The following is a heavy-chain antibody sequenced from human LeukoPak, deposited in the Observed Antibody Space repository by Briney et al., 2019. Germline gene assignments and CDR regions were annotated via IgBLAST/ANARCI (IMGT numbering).Heavy chain of an antibody. Sequence: GGSLRLSCAASGLTFDDYTMHWVRQAPGKGLEWVSLISWDGGSTYYADSVKGRFTISRDNSKNSLYLQMNSLRTEDTALYYCAKDIGATVSPPYGMDVWGQGTTVTVSS. V-gene: IGHV3-43*01. CDR3: AKDIGATVSPPYGMDV. J-gene: IGHJ6*02. CDR1: GLTFDDYT. CDR2: ISWDGGST. D-gene: IGHD4-17*01.